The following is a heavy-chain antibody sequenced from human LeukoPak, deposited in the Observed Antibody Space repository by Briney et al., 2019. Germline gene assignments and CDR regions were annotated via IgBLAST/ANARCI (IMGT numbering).Heavy chain of an antibody. V-gene: IGHV4-30-2*01. CDR2: IYHSGST. D-gene: IGHD6-13*01. CDR1: GGSISSGGYS. J-gene: IGHJ4*02. Sequence: SQTLSLTCAVSGGSISSGGYSWSWIRQPPGKGLEWIVYIYHSGSTYYNPSLKSRVTISVYRSKNQFSLKLSSVTAADTAVYYCARVSSSWYFDYWGQGTLVTVSS. CDR3: ARVSSSWYFDY.